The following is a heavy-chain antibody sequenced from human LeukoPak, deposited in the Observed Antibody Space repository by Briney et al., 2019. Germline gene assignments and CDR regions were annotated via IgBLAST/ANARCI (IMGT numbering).Heavy chain of an antibody. D-gene: IGHD1-26*01. CDR3: ARGLGGSYYFDH. CDR2: IIHSGGT. Sequence: PSETLSLTCGVYGGSFSGYYWSWIRQSPGKGLEWIGEIIHSGGTNYNPSLKSRVTISVDTSKNQFSLNLNSINAADTAVYYCARGLGGSYYFDHWGQGTLVTVSS. CDR1: GGSFSGYY. J-gene: IGHJ4*02. V-gene: IGHV4-34*01.